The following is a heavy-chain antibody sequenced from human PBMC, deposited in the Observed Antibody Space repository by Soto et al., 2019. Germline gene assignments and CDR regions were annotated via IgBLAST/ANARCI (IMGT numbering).Heavy chain of an antibody. D-gene: IGHD3-22*01. Sequence: QLQLQESGSVLVKPSQTLSLTCAVSSGTISSGGYSWSWIRQPPGKGLEWIGYIYHSGSTYYNPSLKSRVTISVDRSKYQFSLKLSSVTAADTAVYYCARAPEDYYDNRDAFDIWGQGTMVTVSS. V-gene: IGHV4-30-2*01. CDR1: SGTISSGGYS. CDR3: ARAPEDYYDNRDAFDI. CDR2: IYHSGST. J-gene: IGHJ3*02.